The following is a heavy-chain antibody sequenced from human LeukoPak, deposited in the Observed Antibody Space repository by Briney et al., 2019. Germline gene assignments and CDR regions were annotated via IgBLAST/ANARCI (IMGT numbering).Heavy chain of an antibody. CDR1: GFTVSSNY. CDR3: ARGGSGSYFFDY. V-gene: IGHV3-66*01. Sequence: SGGSLRLSCAASGFTVSSNYMSWVHQAPGKGLEWVSVIYSGGSTYYADSVKGRFTISRDNSKNTLYLQMNSLRAEDTAVYYCARGGSGSYFFDYWGQGTLVTVSS. J-gene: IGHJ4*02. D-gene: IGHD1-26*01. CDR2: IYSGGST.